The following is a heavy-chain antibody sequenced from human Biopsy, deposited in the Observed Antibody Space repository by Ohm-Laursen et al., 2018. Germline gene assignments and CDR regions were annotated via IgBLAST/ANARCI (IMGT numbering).Heavy chain of an antibody. D-gene: IGHD3-3*01. Sequence: GASVKVSCKASGGPSSNYAFGWVRQAPGQGLEWVGRIVPILGHLNYAQRFQGRVSITVDKSTTYVYMELSRLTSGDTAVYYCAADADGYYTEFDYWGPGTLVTVSS. CDR2: IVPILGHL. J-gene: IGHJ4*02. CDR3: AADADGYYTEFDY. V-gene: IGHV1-69*04. CDR1: GGPSSNYA.